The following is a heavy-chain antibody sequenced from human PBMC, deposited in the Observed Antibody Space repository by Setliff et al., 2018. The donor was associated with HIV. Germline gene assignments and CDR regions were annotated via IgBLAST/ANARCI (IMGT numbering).Heavy chain of an antibody. CDR2: IKSKADGGTT. CDR1: GFSFTNAW. V-gene: IGHV3-15*01. D-gene: IGHD1-26*01. CDR3: TAVREG. Sequence: PGGSLRLSCAASGFSFTNAWMSWARQAPGKGLEWVGRIKSKADGGTTDYAAPVKGRFTISRDDSKNTLYLQLNSLKTEDTALYYCTAVREGWGQGTLVTVSS. J-gene: IGHJ4*02.